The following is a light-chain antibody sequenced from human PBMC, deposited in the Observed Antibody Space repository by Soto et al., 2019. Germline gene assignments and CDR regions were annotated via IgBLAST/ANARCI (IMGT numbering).Light chain of an antibody. V-gene: IGKV1-5*03. CDR2: RAS. J-gene: IGKJ4*01. CDR3: QQYNSYPVT. Sequence: DIQMTQSPSTLSASVGDRVTITCRASQSISSWLAWYQQKLGEAPKSLIYRASSLESGVPSRFSGSGSGTNFTLTISCLQPDDFATYYCQQYNSYPVTFGGGTKV. CDR1: QSISSW.